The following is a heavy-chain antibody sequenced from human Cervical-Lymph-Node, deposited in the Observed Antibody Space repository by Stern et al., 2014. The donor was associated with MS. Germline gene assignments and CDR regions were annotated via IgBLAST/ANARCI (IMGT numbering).Heavy chain of an antibody. CDR3: ARDGMTAATYYFDF. V-gene: IGHV1-46*01. D-gene: IGHD6-13*01. Sequence: QVQLVQSGAEVKKPGASVKVSCKASGYSFTSYYMHWVRQAPGQGLEWMGIINPSGGRPNYAQKFQDRVTMTRDTSTSTVYMEMSSLRSEDTALYYCARDGMTAATYYFDFWGQGTVVTVSS. CDR2: INPSGGRP. J-gene: IGHJ4*02. CDR1: GYSFTSYY.